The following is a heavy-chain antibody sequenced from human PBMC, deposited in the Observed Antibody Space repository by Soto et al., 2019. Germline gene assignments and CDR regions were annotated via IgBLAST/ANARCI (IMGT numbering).Heavy chain of an antibody. D-gene: IGHD3-10*01. CDR1: GYTFTGYY. Sequence: GASVKVSCKASGYTFTGYYMHWVRQAPGQGLEWMGWINPNSGGTNYAQKFQGRATMTRDTSISTAYMELSRLRSDDTAVYYCARDPPQLGTHFDYWGQGTLVTVSS. J-gene: IGHJ4*02. V-gene: IGHV1-2*02. CDR3: ARDPPQLGTHFDY. CDR2: INPNSGGT.